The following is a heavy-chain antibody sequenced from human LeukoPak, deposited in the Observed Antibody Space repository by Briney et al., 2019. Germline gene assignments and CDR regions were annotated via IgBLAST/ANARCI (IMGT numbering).Heavy chain of an antibody. CDR1: GGSFSGYY. D-gene: IGHD1-26*01. CDR2: INHSGST. Sequence: SETLSRTCAVYGGSFSGYYWSWIRQPPGKGLEWIGEINHSGSTNYNPSLRSRVTISVDTSKNQFSLKLSAVTAADTAVYYCARVGSGSYLNYYYYMDVWGKGTTVTVSS. V-gene: IGHV4-34*01. CDR3: ARVGSGSYLNYYYYMDV. J-gene: IGHJ6*03.